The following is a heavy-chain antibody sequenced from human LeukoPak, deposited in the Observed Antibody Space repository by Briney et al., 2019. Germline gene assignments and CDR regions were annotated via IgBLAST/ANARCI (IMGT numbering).Heavy chain of an antibody. V-gene: IGHV4-34*12. CDR1: GGSFSGYY. Sequence: SETLSLTCAVYGGSFSGYYWSWIRQPPGKGLEWIGEIIHSGSTNYNPSLKSRVTISVDTSKNQFSLKLSSVTAADTAVYYCARASTGYSSSWANYYYYYYMDVWGKGTTVTVSS. CDR3: ARASTGYSSSWANYYYYYYMDV. J-gene: IGHJ6*03. D-gene: IGHD6-13*01. CDR2: IIHSGST.